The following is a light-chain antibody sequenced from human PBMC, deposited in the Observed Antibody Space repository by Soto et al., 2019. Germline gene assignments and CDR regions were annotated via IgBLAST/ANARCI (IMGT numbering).Light chain of an antibody. CDR1: QSINSW. V-gene: IGKV1-5*03. J-gene: IGKJ3*01. CDR2: SAY. CDR3: QHYDSYSGT. Sequence: DIQMTQSPSTLSASVGDRVTITCRASQSINSWLAWYQQKPGKAPRLLIYSAYILEGGVPSRFSGSGSGAEFTLTISSLQTDDFATYYCQHYDSYSGTFGPGTKVDIK.